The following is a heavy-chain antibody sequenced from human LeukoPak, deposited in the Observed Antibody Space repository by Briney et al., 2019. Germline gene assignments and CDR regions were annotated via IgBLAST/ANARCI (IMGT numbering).Heavy chain of an antibody. CDR2: ISSNGGST. D-gene: IGHD6-19*01. CDR1: GFTFSSYA. J-gene: IGHJ4*02. CDR3: VKDRKLAVAGVFDY. Sequence: PGGSLRLSCSASGFTFSSYAMHWVRQAPGKGLEYVSAISSNGGSTYYADSVKGRFTISRDNSKNPLYLQMSSLRAEDTAVYYCVKDRKLAVAGVFDYWGQGTLVTVSS. V-gene: IGHV3-64D*06.